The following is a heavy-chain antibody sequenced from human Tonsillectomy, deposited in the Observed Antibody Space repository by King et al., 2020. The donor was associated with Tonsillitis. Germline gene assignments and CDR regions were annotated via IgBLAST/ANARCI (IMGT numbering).Heavy chain of an antibody. D-gene: IGHD5-24*01. CDR3: AESGSGRATISNYMDV. CDR1: GITFSGYA. V-gene: IGHV3-23*01. J-gene: IGHJ6*03. Sequence: VQLQESGGGLVQPGGSLRLSCAASGITFSGYAMSWVRQAPGKGREWVSSISGSGGSTYDADSVTGRFTISRDNAKNTLYLQMNSLRAEDTAIYYCAESGSGRATISNYMDVWGKGTTVTVSS. CDR2: ISGSGGST.